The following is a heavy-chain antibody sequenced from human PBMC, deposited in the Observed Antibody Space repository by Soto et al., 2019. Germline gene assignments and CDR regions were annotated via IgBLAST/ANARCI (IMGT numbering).Heavy chain of an antibody. J-gene: IGHJ3*02. CDR1: GLLFSGYG. V-gene: IGHV3-15*07. D-gene: IGHD3-16*01. CDR3: TTDSMITLSDAFDI. CDR2: IKSKTDGGTT. Sequence: GGSLRLSCAVPGLLFSGYGMHWVRQAPGKGLEWVGRIKSKTDGGTTDYAAPVKGRFTISRDDSKNTLYLQMNSLKTEDTAVYYCTTDSMITLSDAFDIWGQGTMVTVSS.